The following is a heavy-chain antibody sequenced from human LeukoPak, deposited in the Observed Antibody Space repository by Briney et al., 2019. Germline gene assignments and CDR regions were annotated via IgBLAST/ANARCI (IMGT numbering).Heavy chain of an antibody. D-gene: IGHD3-10*01. CDR3: VRGRGSYGWFDP. V-gene: IGHV3-21*06. J-gene: IGHJ5*02. Sequence: PGGSLRLSCAASGFTFSNYNFYWVRQAPGKGLEWDSSISSTSSYIYYADSVKGRFTISRDNAKNSLYLQMNSLRAEDTAVYYCVRGRGSYGWFDPWGQGTLVTVSS. CDR1: GFTFSNYN. CDR2: ISSTSSYI.